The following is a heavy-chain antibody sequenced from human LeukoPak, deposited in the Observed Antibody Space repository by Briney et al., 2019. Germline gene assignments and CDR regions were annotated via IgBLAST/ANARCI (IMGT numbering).Heavy chain of an antibody. CDR2: IYYSGST. CDR1: GGPISSSSYY. J-gene: IGHJ4*02. D-gene: IGHD6-19*01. V-gene: IGHV4-39*01. Sequence: KPSETLSLTCTVSGGPISSSSYYWGWIRQPPGKGLEWIGSIYYSGSTYYNPSLKSRVTISVDTSKNQFSLKLSSVTAADTAVYYCARHSSGFDYWGQGTLVTVSS. CDR3: ARHSSGFDY.